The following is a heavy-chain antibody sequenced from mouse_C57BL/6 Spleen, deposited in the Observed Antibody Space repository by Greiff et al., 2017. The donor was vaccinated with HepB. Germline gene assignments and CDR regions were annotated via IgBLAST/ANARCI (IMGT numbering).Heavy chain of an antibody. CDR3: VGQRSSLFAY. CDR2: IYPGDGDT. V-gene: IGHV1-82*01. CDR1: GYAFSSSW. D-gene: IGHD1-1*01. Sequence: VQLQQSGPELVKPGASVKISCKASGYAFSSSWMNWVKQRPGKGLEWIGRIYPGDGDTNYNGKFKGKATLTADKSSSTAYMQLSSLTSEDSAVYFCVGQRSSLFAYWGQGTLVTVSA. J-gene: IGHJ3*01.